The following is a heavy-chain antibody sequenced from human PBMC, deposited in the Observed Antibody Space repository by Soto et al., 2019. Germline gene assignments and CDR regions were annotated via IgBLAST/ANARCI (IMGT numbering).Heavy chain of an antibody. Sequence: LRLSCAVSGFTFGNYGMHWVRQAPGKGLEWVAVIWYDGSNKYYADSVKGRFTISRDNSKNTLYLQMNSLRAEDTAVYYCASAADYYGSGSYLVDHWGQGTLVTVSS. V-gene: IGHV3-33*01. J-gene: IGHJ4*02. CDR3: ASAADYYGSGSYLVDH. CDR2: IWYDGSNK. CDR1: GFTFGNYG. D-gene: IGHD3-10*01.